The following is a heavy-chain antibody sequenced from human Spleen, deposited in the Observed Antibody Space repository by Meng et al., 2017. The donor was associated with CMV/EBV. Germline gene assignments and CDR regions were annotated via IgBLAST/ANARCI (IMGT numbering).Heavy chain of an antibody. Sequence: ASVKVSCKASGYTFTSYYMHWVRQAPGQGLEWMGIINPSGGSTSYAQKFQGRVTMTRNTSISTAYMELSSLRSEDTAVYYCARARYVTTVVGDDAFDIWGQGTMVTVSS. CDR2: INPSGGST. CDR3: ARARYVTTVVGDDAFDI. V-gene: IGHV1-46*01. J-gene: IGHJ3*02. D-gene: IGHD4-23*01. CDR1: GYTFTSYY.